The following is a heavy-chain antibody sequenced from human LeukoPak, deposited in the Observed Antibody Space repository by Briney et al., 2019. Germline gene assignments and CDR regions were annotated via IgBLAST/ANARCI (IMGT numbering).Heavy chain of an antibody. V-gene: IGHV1-2*06. CDR2: INPNSGGT. CDR1: GYTFTGYY. D-gene: IGHD2-2*01. Sequence: GASVKVSCKASGYTFTGYYMHWVQQAPGQGLEWMGRINPNSGGTNYAQKFQGRVTMTRDTSISTAYMELSRLRSDDTAVYYCARDLIYAGYQLDYGMDVWGQGTTVTVSS. CDR3: ARDLIYAGYQLDYGMDV. J-gene: IGHJ6*02.